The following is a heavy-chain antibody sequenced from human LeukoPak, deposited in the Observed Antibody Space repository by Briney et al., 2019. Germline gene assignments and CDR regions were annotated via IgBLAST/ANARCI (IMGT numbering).Heavy chain of an antibody. Sequence: ASVKVSCKASGGTFSSYAISWMRQAPGQGLEWMGGIIPIFGTANYAQKFQGRVTITADKSTSTAYMELSSLRSEDTAVYYCARDEGSSLDAFDIWGQGTMVTVSS. V-gene: IGHV1-69*06. J-gene: IGHJ3*02. CDR1: GGTFSSYA. CDR2: IIPIFGTA. CDR3: ARDEGSSLDAFDI. D-gene: IGHD6-13*01.